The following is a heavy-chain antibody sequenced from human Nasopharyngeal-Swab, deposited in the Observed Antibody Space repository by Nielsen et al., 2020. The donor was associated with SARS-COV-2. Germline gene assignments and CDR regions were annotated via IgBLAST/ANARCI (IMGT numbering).Heavy chain of an antibody. CDR1: GYSFIGYY. Sequence: ASVKVSCKASGYSFIGYYMHWVRQAPGQGLEWMGLINPNNGDTNHAEKFQGRVTMTRDTSNRTAYMELSRLKSDDTAVYYCARDRGKVGVTYYFDQWGQGTLVTVSS. CDR3: ARDRGKVGVTYYFDQ. V-gene: IGHV1-2*06. J-gene: IGHJ4*02. D-gene: IGHD1-26*01. CDR2: INPNNGDT.